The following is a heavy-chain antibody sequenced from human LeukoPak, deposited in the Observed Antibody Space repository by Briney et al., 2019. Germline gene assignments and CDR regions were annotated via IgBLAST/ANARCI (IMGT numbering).Heavy chain of an antibody. CDR2: IYTGGNP. D-gene: IGHD2-21*02. CDR1: GLTVNTNY. Sequence: GRSLRLSCAISGLTVNTNYMSWVRQPAGRGLGWVSVIYTGGNPIYADSVKGRLPFSRDHSKKNLYLQMNSLGAEDTAVYYWGRDPPVYHLLTDNPIVHWGQGTMVTVSS. V-gene: IGHV3-66*01. J-gene: IGHJ4*02. CDR3: GRDPPVYHLLTDNPIVH.